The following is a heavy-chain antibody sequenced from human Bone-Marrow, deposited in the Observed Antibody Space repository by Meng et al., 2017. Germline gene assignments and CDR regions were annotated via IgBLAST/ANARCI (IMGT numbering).Heavy chain of an antibody. CDR2: TYYRSKWDN. D-gene: IGHD1-14*01. Sequence: SQIPSLTCAIPGDSVSSNSAAWNWIRQSPSRGLEWLGRTYYRSKWDNDYATSVEGRITSNPDTSKNQFHLQLNSVTPEDTAVYYCARDQSLTTRGWFDPWGQGTLVTVSS. CDR3: ARDQSLTTRGWFDP. V-gene: IGHV6-1*01. J-gene: IGHJ5*02. CDR1: GDSVSSNSAA.